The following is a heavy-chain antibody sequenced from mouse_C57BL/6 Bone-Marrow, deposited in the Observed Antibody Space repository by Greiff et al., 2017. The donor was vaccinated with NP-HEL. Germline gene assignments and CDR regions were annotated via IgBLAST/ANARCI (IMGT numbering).Heavy chain of an antibody. D-gene: IGHD4-1*01. CDR1: GYTFTSYW. CDR3: ARRLGDDY. Sequence: QVQLQQPGTEPVKPGASVKLFCKASGYTFTSYWMPWVKPRPGQGPEWIGNINPSNGGTNYNEKVKSKATLTVDKTSSTAYMQLSSLTAEDSAVYYCARRLGDDYWGQGTTLTVSS. V-gene: IGHV1-53*01. CDR2: INPSNGGT. J-gene: IGHJ2*01.